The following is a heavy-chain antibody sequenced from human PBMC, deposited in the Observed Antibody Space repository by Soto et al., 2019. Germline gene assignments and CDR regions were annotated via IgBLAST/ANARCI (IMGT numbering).Heavy chain of an antibody. CDR2: INHSGST. CDR3: ARGSIRYLSRGVFDY. V-gene: IGHV4-34*01. J-gene: IGHJ4*02. D-gene: IGHD1-20*01. Sequence: QVQLQQWGAGLLKPSETLSLTCAVYGGSFSGYYWSWIRQPPGKGLEWIGEINHSGSTNYNPSLKSRVTISVDTSKNQFSLKLSSVTAADTAMYYCARGSIRYLSRGVFDYWGQGTLVTVSS. CDR1: GGSFSGYY.